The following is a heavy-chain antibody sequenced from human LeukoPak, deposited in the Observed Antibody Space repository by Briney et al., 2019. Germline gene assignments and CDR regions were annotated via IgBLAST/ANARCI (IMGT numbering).Heavy chain of an antibody. CDR2: IRYDGSNK. CDR3: AKDPWVVRGVTLDY. D-gene: IGHD3-10*01. J-gene: IGHJ4*02. V-gene: IGHV3-30*02. CDR1: GFTFSSYG. Sequence: GGSLRLSCAASGFTFSSYGMHWVRQAPGKGLEWVAFIRYDGSNKYYVDSVKGRFTISRDNSKNTLYLQMNSLRAEDTAVYYCAKDPWVVRGVTLDYWGQGTPVTVSS.